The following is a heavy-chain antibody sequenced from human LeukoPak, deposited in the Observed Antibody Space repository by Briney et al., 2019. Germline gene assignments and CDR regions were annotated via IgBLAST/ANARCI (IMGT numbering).Heavy chain of an antibody. CDR1: GFTFSSYA. J-gene: IGHJ4*02. CDR2: ISYDGSNK. D-gene: IGHD2-2*01. V-gene: IGHV3-30-3*01. CDR3: ARVPVVVPAAAYFDY. Sequence: RGSLRLSCAASGFTFSSYAMHWVRQAPGKGLEWVAVISYDGSNKYYADSVKGRFTISRDNSKNTLYLQMNSLRAEDTAVYYCARVPVVVPAAAYFDYWGQGTLVTVSS.